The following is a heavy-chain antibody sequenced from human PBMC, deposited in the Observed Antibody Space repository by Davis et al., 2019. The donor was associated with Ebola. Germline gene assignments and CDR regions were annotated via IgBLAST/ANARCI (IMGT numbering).Heavy chain of an antibody. V-gene: IGHV7-4-1*02. D-gene: IGHD2-2*01. CDR3: ARSSYTWYFSGMDV. CDR2: IITNTGNP. J-gene: IGHJ6*04. CDR1: GYTFTSYA. Sequence: AASVKVSCKASGYTFTSYAINWVRQAPGQRPEWMGRIITNTGNPTYAQGFTGRFVFSLDTSVSTAYLQITSLKAEDTAVYYCARSSYTWYFSGMDVWGKGTTVTVSS.